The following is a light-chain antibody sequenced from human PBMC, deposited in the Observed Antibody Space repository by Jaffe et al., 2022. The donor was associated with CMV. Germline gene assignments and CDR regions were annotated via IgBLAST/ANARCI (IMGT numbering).Light chain of an antibody. CDR1: QSVGSD. Sequence: EIVMTQSPATLSVSPGERATLSCRASQSVGSDLAWYQQKPGQAPRLLIYDASIRATGIPARFSGGGSGTEFTLTISSLQSEDSAVYYCQQYNNWWTFGQGTKVEIK. CDR3: QQYNNWWT. CDR2: DAS. J-gene: IGKJ1*01. V-gene: IGKV3-15*01.